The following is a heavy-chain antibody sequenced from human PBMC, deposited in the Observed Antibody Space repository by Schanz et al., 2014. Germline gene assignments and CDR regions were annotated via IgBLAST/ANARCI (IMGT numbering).Heavy chain of an antibody. Sequence: QLQLQESGPGLVKPSETLSLTCTVSGGSISSSSYYWGWIRQPPGKGLEWIGSIYYSGSTYYNPSLKGRFPISVDTSKTQFSRRLSSVTAADTAVYYCARHSGYYYYYGMDVWGQGTTVTVSS. CDR2: IYYSGST. CDR3: ARHSGYYYYYGMDV. CDR1: GGSISSSSYY. V-gene: IGHV4-39*01. J-gene: IGHJ6*02.